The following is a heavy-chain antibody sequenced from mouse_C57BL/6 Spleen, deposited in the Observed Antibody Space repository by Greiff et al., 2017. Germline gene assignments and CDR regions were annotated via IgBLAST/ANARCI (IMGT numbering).Heavy chain of an antibody. V-gene: IGHV1-52*01. CDR1: GYTFTSYW. Sequence: QVQLKQPGAELVRPGSSVKLSCKASGYTFTSYWMHWVKQRPIQGLEWIGNIDPSDSETHYNQKFKDKATLTVDKSSSTAYMQLSSLTSEDSAVYYCARSPYYYGSSWYFDVWGTGTTVTVSS. D-gene: IGHD1-1*01. CDR3: ARSPYYYGSSWYFDV. CDR2: IDPSDSET. J-gene: IGHJ1*03.